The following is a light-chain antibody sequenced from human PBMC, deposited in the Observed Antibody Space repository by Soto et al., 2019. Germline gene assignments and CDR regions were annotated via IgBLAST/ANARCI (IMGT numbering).Light chain of an antibody. V-gene: IGKV3D-20*02. CDR2: GAS. J-gene: IGKJ5*01. CDR3: QQRSNWPSIT. Sequence: EIVLTQSPDTLSLSPGERATLSCRASQSVSSDYLVWYQQKPGQAPRLLIYGASRRATGIPDRFSGSGSGTDFILTISSLEPEDSAVYHCQQRSNWPSITFGQGTRLEI. CDR1: QSVSSDY.